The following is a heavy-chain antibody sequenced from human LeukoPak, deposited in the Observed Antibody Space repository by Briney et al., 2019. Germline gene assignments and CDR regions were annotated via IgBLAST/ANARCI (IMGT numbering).Heavy chain of an antibody. D-gene: IGHD3-10*01. V-gene: IGHV4-34*01. CDR2: INHSGST. J-gene: IGHJ5*02. CDR1: GGSFSGCY. Sequence: SETLSLTCAVYGGSFSGCYWSWIRQPPGKGLEWIGEINHSGSTNYNPSLKSRVTISVDTSKNQLSLKLSSVTAADTAVYYCARGQSLTMVQGVIRTGSWFDPWGQGTLVTVSS. CDR3: ARGQSLTMVQGVIRTGSWFDP.